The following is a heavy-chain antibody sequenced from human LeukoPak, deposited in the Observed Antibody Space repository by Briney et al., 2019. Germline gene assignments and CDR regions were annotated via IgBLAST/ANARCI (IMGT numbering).Heavy chain of an antibody. D-gene: IGHD6-19*01. J-gene: IGHJ3*02. CDR3: ARDLYKQWLVDLPNDAFDI. CDR2: IYTSGST. CDR1: GGSISSYY. Sequence: SETLSLTCTVSGGSISSYYWSWIRQPAGKGLEWIGRIYTSGSTNYNPSLKSRVTMSVDTSKNQFSLKLSSVTAADTAVYYCARDLYKQWLVDLPNDAFDIWGQGTMVTVPS. V-gene: IGHV4-4*07.